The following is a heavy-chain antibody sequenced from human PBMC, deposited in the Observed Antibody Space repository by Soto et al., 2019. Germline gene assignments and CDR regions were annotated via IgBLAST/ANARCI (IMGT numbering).Heavy chain of an antibody. CDR2: IYYSGST. CDR1: GGSISSGDYY. V-gene: IGHV4-30-4*01. Sequence: QVQLQESGPGLVKPSQTLSLTCTVSGGSISSGDYYWSWIRQPPGKGLEWIGYIYYSGSTYYNPSLKSRVTISVDTSKNQFSLKLSSVTAAATAVYYCASALHDYGDSVDYWGQGTLVTVSS. J-gene: IGHJ4*02. D-gene: IGHD4-17*01. CDR3: ASALHDYGDSVDY.